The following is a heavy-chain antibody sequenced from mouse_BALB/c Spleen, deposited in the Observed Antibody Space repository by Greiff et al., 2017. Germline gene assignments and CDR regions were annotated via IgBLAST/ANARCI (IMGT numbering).Heavy chain of an antibody. CDR3: AREGGLRRDIDY. CDR1: GYTFTSYW. CDR2: IDPTSGGT. V-gene: IGHV1-62-3*01. Sequence: VQLQQSGTELVTPGASVTLSCKASGYTFTSYWMHWVKQRPGRGLEWIGRIDPTSGGTKYNEKFKGKATLTAEKSSSTAYMQLSSLTSEDSAVYFCAREGGLRRDIDYWGQGTTLTVAS. D-gene: IGHD2-4*01. J-gene: IGHJ2*01.